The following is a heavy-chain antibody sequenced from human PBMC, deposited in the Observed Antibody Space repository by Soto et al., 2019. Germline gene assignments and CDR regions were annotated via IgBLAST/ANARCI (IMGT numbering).Heavy chain of an antibody. V-gene: IGHV4-31*03. J-gene: IGHJ4*02. D-gene: IGHD3-16*01. CDR2: IYFRGNT. Sequence: QVQLQESGPGLVKPSRILSLTCSVSGASINSGGYYWNWIRHLPGKGLEWIGYIYFRGNTYYSPSLESRVSISQDTSQNQFSLELSSVTVADTAVYYCASGDAWGVLLAYWGQGILVTVSS. CDR1: GASINSGGYY. CDR3: ASGDAWGVLLAY.